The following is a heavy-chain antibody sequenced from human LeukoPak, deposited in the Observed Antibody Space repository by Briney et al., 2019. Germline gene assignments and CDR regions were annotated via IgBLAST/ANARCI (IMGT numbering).Heavy chain of an antibody. CDR1: GFSLRGYW. D-gene: IGHD2-15*01. CDR2: NNGDGSTT. J-gene: IGHJ5*02. Sequence: AWGSLRLSCVASGFSLRGYWMYWVRQAPGKGLMYISRNNGDGSTTNYADVVKGRFTMSRDNVKNTLYLQMNSLRLEDTAVYYCARDPRNVGLAPWGQGTLVTVSS. V-gene: IGHV3-74*01. CDR3: ARDPRNVGLAP.